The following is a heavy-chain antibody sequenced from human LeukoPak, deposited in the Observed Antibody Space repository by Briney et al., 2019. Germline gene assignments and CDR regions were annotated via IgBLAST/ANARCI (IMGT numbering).Heavy chain of an antibody. Sequence: TGGSLRLSCAASGFTFSSYWMHWVRQAPGKGLVWVSRINCDGSSTIYADSVKGRFTISRDNAKNSLYLQMNSLRVDDTALYYFARDRGYSTFDYWGQGTLVTVSS. J-gene: IGHJ4*02. CDR1: GFTFSSYW. CDR3: ARDRGYSTFDY. D-gene: IGHD4-23*01. CDR2: INCDGSST. V-gene: IGHV3-74*01.